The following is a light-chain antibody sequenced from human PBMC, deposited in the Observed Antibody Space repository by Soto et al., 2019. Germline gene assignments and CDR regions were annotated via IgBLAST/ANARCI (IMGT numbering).Light chain of an antibody. CDR1: SSDVGGYNY. J-gene: IGLJ3*02. Sequence: QSALTQPASVSGSPGQSITISCTGTSSDVGGYNYVSWYQHHPGKAPKLMIYDVTNRPSGVSSRFSGSKSGNTASLTISGLQAEDEADYYCISYISSSTNRVFGGGTKLTVL. V-gene: IGLV2-14*03. CDR3: ISYISSSTNRV. CDR2: DVT.